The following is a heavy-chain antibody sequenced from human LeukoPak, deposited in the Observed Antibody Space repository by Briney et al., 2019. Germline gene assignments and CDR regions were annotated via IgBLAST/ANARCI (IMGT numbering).Heavy chain of an antibody. V-gene: IGHV3-23*01. CDR3: AKGPTGDFDY. D-gene: IGHD7-27*01. CDR1: GFTFSNYA. J-gene: IGHJ4*02. Sequence: PGGSLRLSCAASGFTFSNYAMTWVRQAPGKGLEWVSTINNNGGATFYAGSVKGRFTISRDNSKNTLYLQMNSLTAEDTAVYYCAKGPTGDFDYWGQGTLVTVSS. CDR2: INNNGGAT.